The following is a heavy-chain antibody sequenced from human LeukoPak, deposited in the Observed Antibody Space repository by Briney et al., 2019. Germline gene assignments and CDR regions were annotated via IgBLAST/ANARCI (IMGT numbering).Heavy chain of an antibody. D-gene: IGHD6-19*01. CDR3: ARDCSSGCSWWVSYYYGMDV. Sequence: GASVKVSCKTSGYTFTSYGINWVRQAPGQGLEWMGWISAYNGNTNYAQKLQGRVTMTTDTSTSTAYMELRSLRSDDTAVYYCARDCSSGCSWWVSYYYGMDVWGQGTTVTVSS. CDR1: GYTFTSYG. J-gene: IGHJ6*02. V-gene: IGHV1-18*01. CDR2: ISAYNGNT.